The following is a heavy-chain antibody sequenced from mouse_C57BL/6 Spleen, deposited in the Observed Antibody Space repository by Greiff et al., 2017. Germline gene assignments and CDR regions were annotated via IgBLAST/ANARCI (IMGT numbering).Heavy chain of an antibody. CDR3: ARSSSYVYYAMDY. CDR1: GFNIKDYY. Sequence: VQLKQSGAELVKPGASVKLSCTASGFNIKDYYMHWVKQRTEQGLEWIGRIDPGDGETKYAPKFQGKATLTADTSSNPAYLQLSSLTSADTAVYYCARSSSYVYYAMDYWGQGTSVTVAS. D-gene: IGHD1-1*01. J-gene: IGHJ4*01. CDR2: IDPGDGET. V-gene: IGHV14-2*01.